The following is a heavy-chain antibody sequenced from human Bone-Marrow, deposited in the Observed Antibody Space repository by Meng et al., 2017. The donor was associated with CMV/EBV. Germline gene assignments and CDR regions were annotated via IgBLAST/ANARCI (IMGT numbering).Heavy chain of an antibody. J-gene: IGHJ1*01. Sequence: IRRGNWWSWVRQPPGKGLEWIGEVYHSGTTNYNPSLKSRVTISVDRSKNQFSLMLSSVTAADTALYYCAKASYSSSWYNLKAEYFQHWGQGTLVTVSS. V-gene: IGHV4-4*02. CDR3: AKASYSSSWYNLKAEYFQH. CDR2: VYHSGTT. CDR1: IRRGNW. D-gene: IGHD6-13*01.